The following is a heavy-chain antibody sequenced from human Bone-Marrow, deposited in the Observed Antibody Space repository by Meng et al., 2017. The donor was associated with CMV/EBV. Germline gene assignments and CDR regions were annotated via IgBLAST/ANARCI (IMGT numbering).Heavy chain of an antibody. D-gene: IGHD6-6*01. J-gene: IGHJ4*02. Sequence: ASVKVSCKASGYTFTGYYMHWVRQAPGQGLEWMGWINPNSGGTNYAQKFQGRVTMTRDTPISTAYMELSRLKSDDTAVYYCAREEYFSSSGDYWGQGTLVTVSS. CDR2: INPNSGGT. V-gene: IGHV1-2*02. CDR1: GYTFTGYY. CDR3: AREEYFSSSGDY.